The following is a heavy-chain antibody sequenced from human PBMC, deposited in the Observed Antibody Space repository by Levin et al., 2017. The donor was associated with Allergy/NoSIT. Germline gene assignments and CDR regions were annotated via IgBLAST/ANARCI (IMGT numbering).Heavy chain of an antibody. CDR2: TGGNGGNT. D-gene: IGHD2-21*02. CDR3: AKCRGDCYSFSYYGLDG. J-gene: IGHJ6*02. CDR1: GFTFSDYA. V-gene: IGHV3-23*01. Sequence: GESLKISCAASGFTFSDYAMNWVRQAPGKGLEWVSVTGGNGGNTYYADSVKGRFTISRDNSKNTLYLQMNSLRAEDTAVYFCAKCRGDCYSFSYYGLDGWGQGTTVTVSS.